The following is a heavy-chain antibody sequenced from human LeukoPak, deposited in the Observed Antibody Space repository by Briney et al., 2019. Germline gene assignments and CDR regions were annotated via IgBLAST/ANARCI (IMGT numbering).Heavy chain of an antibody. CDR3: ARITMVRGVYYYYGMDV. V-gene: IGHV3-74*01. CDR2: INSDGCST. D-gene: IGHD3-10*01. J-gene: IGHJ6*04. Sequence: GGSLRLSCAASGFTFSSYWMHWVRQAPGKGLVWVSRINSDGCSTSYADSVKGRFTISRDNAKNTLYLQMNSLRAEDTAVYYCARITMVRGVYYYYGMDVWGKGTTVTVSS. CDR1: GFTFSSYW.